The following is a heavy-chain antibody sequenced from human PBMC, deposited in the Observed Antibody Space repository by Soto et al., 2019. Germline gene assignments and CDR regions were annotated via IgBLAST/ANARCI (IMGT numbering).Heavy chain of an antibody. CDR1: GFTFSSYG. Sequence: PGGSLRLSCAASGFTFSSYGMHWVRQAPGKGLEWVAVIWYDGSNKYYADSVKGRFTISRDNSKNTLYLQMNSLRAEDTAVYYWARIGGSSSWYDSGGKGTWVPVPT. D-gene: IGHD6-13*01. V-gene: IGHV3-33*01. CDR2: IWYDGSNK. CDR3: ARIGGSSSWYDS. J-gene: IGHJ4*02.